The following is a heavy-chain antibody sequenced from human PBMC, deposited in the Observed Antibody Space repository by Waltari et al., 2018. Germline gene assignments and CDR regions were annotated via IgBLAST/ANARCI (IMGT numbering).Heavy chain of an antibody. CDR1: GFPYSDHF. CDR2: ISPDGRRT. CDR3: TRGSRGWNGMDV. J-gene: IGHJ6*02. V-gene: IGHV3-74*01. D-gene: IGHD6-19*01. Sequence: EVQLEESGGGLVQPGGSLRLSCVASGFPYSDHFMHWVRQVPGQELVWVSEISPDGRRTNHAESVKGRFTTSRDNANNMLYLHMTSLRVEDTSVYFCTRGSRGWNGMDVWGQGTTVTVSS.